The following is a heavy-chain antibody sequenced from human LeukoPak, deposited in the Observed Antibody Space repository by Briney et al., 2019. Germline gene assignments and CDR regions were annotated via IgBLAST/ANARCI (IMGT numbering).Heavy chain of an antibody. CDR3: AKDSPTLYCSGGSCYFDY. CDR1: GFTFSSYA. Sequence: PGGSLRLSCAASGFTFSSYAMSWVRQAPGKGLEWVSAISGSGGSTYCADSVKGRFTISRDNSKNTLYLQMNSLRAEDTAVYYCAKDSPTLYCSGGSCYFDYWGQGTLVTVSS. J-gene: IGHJ4*02. D-gene: IGHD2-15*01. V-gene: IGHV3-23*01. CDR2: ISGSGGST.